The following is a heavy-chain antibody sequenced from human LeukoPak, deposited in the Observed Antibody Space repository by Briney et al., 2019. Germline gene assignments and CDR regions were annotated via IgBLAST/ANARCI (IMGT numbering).Heavy chain of an antibody. D-gene: IGHD6-13*01. J-gene: IGHJ5*02. Sequence: SETLSLTCTVSGGSISSYYWSWIRQPPGKGLEWIGYIYYSGSTNYNPSLKSRVTISVDTSKNQFSLKLSYVTAADTAVYYCARDRHSSSARFDPWGQGTLVTVSS. V-gene: IGHV4-59*01. CDR1: GGSISSYY. CDR2: IYYSGST. CDR3: ARDRHSSSARFDP.